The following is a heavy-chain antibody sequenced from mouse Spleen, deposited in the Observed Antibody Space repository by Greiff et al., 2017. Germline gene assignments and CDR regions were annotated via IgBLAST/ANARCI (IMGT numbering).Heavy chain of an antibody. D-gene: IGHD4-1*01. J-gene: IGHJ4*01. Sequence: QQQSGPELVKPGASVKISCKASGYSFTGYYMNWVKQSPEKSLEWIGEINPSTGGTTYNQKFKAKATLTVDKSSSTAYMQLKSLTSEDSAVYYCARPLDYYAMDYWGQGTSVTVSS. CDR1: GYSFTGYY. CDR2: INPSTGGT. CDR3: ARPLDYYAMDY. V-gene: IGHV1-42*01.